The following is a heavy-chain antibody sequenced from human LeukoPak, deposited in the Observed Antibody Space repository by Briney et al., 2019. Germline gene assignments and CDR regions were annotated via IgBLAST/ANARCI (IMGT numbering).Heavy chain of an antibody. CDR3: AKDLFRYGDYEVGSYGLDV. J-gene: IGHJ6*02. CDR2: ISYDGSNK. CDR1: GFTFSSYA. V-gene: IGHV3-30-3*01. D-gene: IGHD4-17*01. Sequence: PGGSLRLSCAASGFTFSSYAMHWVRQAPGKGLEWVAVISYDGSNKYYADSVKGRFTISRDNSKNTLYLQMNSLRAEDTAVFHCAKDLFRYGDYEVGSYGLDVWGQGTTVTVSS.